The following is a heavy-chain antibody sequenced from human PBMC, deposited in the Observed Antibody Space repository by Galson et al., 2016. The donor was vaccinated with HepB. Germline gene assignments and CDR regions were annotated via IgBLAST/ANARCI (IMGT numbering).Heavy chain of an antibody. D-gene: IGHD2-2*01. CDR3: ARGREIWRAVVPAASFDY. V-gene: IGHV4-34*01. CDR1: GGSFSGYY. J-gene: IGHJ4*02. Sequence: SETLSLTCAVYGGSFSGYYWSWIRQPPGKGLEWIGEINHSGSTNYNPSLKSRVTISVDTSKNPFSLKLSSVTAADTAVYYCARGREIWRAVVPAASFDYWGQGTLVTVSS. CDR2: INHSGST.